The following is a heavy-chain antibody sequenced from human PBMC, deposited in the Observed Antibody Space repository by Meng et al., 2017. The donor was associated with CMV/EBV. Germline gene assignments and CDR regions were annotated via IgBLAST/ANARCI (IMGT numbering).Heavy chain of an antibody. V-gene: IGHV3-21*01. CDR1: GFTFSSYS. J-gene: IGHJ3*02. Sequence: GGSLRLSCAASGFTFSSYSMNWVRQAPGKGLEWVSSISSSSSYIYYADSVKGRFTISRDNAKNSLYLKMNSLRAEDTAVYYCARDLQLFRSSWHPVDIWGQGTMVTVSS. D-gene: IGHD6-13*01. CDR2: ISSSSSYI. CDR3: ARDLQLFRSSWHPVDI.